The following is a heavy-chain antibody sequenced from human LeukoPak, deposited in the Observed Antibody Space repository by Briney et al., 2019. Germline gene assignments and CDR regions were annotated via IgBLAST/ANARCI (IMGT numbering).Heavy chain of an antibody. Sequence: SETLSLTCTVSGYSISSGYYWGWIRQPPGKGLEWIANIYHSGNTYYNPSLKSRVTISVDTSRNQFSLKLSSVTAADTAVYYCARGRSKLRFLEWSAKTKPYYFDYWGQGTLVTVSS. CDR1: GYSISSGYY. D-gene: IGHD3-3*01. CDR2: IYHSGNT. J-gene: IGHJ4*02. V-gene: IGHV4-38-2*02. CDR3: ARGRSKLRFLEWSAKTKPYYFDY.